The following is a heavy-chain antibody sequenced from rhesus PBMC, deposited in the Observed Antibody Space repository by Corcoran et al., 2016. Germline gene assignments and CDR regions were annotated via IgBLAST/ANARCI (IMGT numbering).Heavy chain of an antibody. V-gene: IGHV4-173*01. J-gene: IGHJ3*01. CDR3: ARHYYDSGYYVFGAFDF. CDR1: GGSISSNY. D-gene: IGHD3-28*01. Sequence: QLQLQESGPGLVKPSETLSLTCAVSGGSISSNYWSWIRQPPGKGLEWIGRISGSGGSTDYNPSLRGRVTMSTDTSKKQFSRKLSSVTAADTAVYYCARHYYDSGYYVFGAFDFWGQELRVTVSS. CDR2: ISGSGGST.